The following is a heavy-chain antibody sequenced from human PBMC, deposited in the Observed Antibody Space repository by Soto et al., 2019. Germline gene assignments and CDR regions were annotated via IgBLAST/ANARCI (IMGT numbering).Heavy chain of an antibody. D-gene: IGHD3-16*01. CDR2: IYSAGST. CDR3: VRGDVFDI. V-gene: IGHV4-4*07. J-gene: IGHJ3*02. CDR1: GGSISGYF. Sequence: QLQLQESGPGLVKPSETLSLICTVSGGSISGYFWSWVRQPAGKGLEWIGRIYSAGSTNYNPSLKSRVTMSVDTSQNQFSLKLTSVTAADTAMYYCVRGDVFDIWGRGTIVTVSS.